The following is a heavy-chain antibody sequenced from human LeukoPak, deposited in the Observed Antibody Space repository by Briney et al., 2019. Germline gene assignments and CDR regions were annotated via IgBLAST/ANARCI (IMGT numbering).Heavy chain of an antibody. Sequence: GGSLRLSCAASGFIFSNYAMSWVRQAPGKGLEWVSAIGGRDSGTYHADSVRGRFTVSRDDPKTTLYLQMNTLRAEDTAVYYCAIWGDYDILTGYYDSDYWGQGTLVTVSS. CDR1: GFIFSNYA. V-gene: IGHV3-23*01. D-gene: IGHD3-9*01. J-gene: IGHJ4*02. CDR2: IGGRDSGT. CDR3: AIWGDYDILTGYYDSDY.